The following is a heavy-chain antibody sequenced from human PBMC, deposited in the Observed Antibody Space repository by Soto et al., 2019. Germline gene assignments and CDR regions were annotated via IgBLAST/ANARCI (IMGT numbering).Heavy chain of an antibody. CDR3: AKAGYSFVGMDV. CDR1: GYSFTSYW. Sequence: GESLKISCKGSGYSFTSYWISWVRQMPGKGLEWMGRIDPSDSYTNYSPSFQGHVTISADKSISTAYLQWSSLKASDTAMYYCAKAGYSFVGMDVWGKGTTVTVSS. V-gene: IGHV5-10-1*01. J-gene: IGHJ6*04. CDR2: IDPSDSYT. D-gene: IGHD5-18*01.